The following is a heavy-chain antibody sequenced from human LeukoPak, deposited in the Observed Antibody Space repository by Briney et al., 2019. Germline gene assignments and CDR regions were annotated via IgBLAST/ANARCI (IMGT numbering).Heavy chain of an antibody. J-gene: IGHJ6*03. D-gene: IGHD6-13*01. CDR3: ARDHSSSWHYYYYYMDV. CDR1: GFTFSSYG. Sequence: GGSLRLSCAASGFTFSSYGMHWVRQAPGKGLEWVAFIRYDGSNKYYADSVKGRFTISRDNSKNTLYLQMNSLRAEDTAVYYCARDHSSSWHYYYYYMDVWGKGTTVTVSS. CDR2: IRYDGSNK. V-gene: IGHV3-30*02.